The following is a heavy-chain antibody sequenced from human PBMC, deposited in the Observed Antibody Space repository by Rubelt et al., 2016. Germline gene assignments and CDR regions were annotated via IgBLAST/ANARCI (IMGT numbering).Heavy chain of an antibody. V-gene: IGHV4-39*07. CDR1: GGSISSSSYY. D-gene: IGHD3-22*01. CDR3: ARANYDSSGYREGYFDY. J-gene: IGHJ4*02. Sequence: QLQLQESGPGLVKPSETLSLTCTVSGGSISSSSYYWGWIRQPPGKGLEWIGSIYYSGSTYYNPSLKGRVTISLDTSKNQFSLKLSSVTAADTAVYYCARANYDSSGYREGYFDYWGQGTLVTVSS. CDR2: IYYSGST.